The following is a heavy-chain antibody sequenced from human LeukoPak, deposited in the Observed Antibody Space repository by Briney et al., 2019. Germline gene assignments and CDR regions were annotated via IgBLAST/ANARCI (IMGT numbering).Heavy chain of an antibody. V-gene: IGHV4-59*01. D-gene: IGHD2-2*01. Sequence: SATLSLTCTVSGGSLSSYYWNWIRQPPGKGLEWIGYIYYSGATIYNPSLKSRVTISVDTSKNQFSLKLSSVTSADTAVYYCARGPFSCSSTSCYSGYMDVWGKGTTVTVSS. CDR2: IYYSGAT. CDR3: ARGPFSCSSTSCYSGYMDV. J-gene: IGHJ6*03. CDR1: GGSLSSYY.